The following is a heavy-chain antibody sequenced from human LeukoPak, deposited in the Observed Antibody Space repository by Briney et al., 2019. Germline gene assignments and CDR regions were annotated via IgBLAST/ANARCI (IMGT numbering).Heavy chain of an antibody. V-gene: IGHV3-23*01. Sequence: GGSLRLSCAASGFTFRSYSMHWVRLAPGKGLEWVSGITGIGDSTYYAGSVKGRFTISRDNSKNTLYMQMNSLRAEDTAIYYCAKGYTADYYDSSGYDRTDYWGQGTLVTVSS. J-gene: IGHJ4*02. CDR3: AKGYTADYYDSSGYDRTDY. CDR1: GFTFRSYS. D-gene: IGHD3-22*01. CDR2: ITGIGDST.